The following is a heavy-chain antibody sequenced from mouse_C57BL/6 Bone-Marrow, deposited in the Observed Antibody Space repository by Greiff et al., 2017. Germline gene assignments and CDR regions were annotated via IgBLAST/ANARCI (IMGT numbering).Heavy chain of an antibody. CDR1: GYTFTSYG. J-gene: IGHJ2*01. CDR3: ARDPVEGY. CDR2: IYPRSGNT. D-gene: IGHD1-1*01. V-gene: IGHV1-81*01. Sequence: VKLQESGAELARPGASVKLSCKASGYTFTSYGISWVKQRTGQGLEWIGEIYPRSGNTYYNEKFKGKATLTADKSSSTAYMELRSRTSEDAAVYFCARDPVEGYWGQGTTLTVSS.